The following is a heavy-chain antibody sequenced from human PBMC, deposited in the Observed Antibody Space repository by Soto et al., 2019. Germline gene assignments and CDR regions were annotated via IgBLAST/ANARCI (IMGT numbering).Heavy chain of an antibody. V-gene: IGHV1-69*12. J-gene: IGHJ6*04. Sequence: QVQLVQSGAEVKKPGSSVKVSCKASGGTFSSYAISWVRQAPGQGLEWMGGIIPIFRTPDYAQKFQGRVTITADESTSTAYMELSSLRSEDTAVYYCARDKDRPRLGGNYYYIMDVWGKGTTVTVSS. CDR2: IIPIFRTP. CDR1: GGTFSSYA. CDR3: ARDKDRPRLGGNYYYIMDV. D-gene: IGHD5-12*01.